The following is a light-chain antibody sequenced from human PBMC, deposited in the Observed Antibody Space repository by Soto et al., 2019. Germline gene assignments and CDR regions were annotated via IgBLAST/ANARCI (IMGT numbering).Light chain of an antibody. Sequence: IVLTQSPGTLSLSPGERATLSCTASQTVSNNYLAWYQHKPGQAPRLLIYGASRRATGIPDRFSGSGSGTDFTLTITRLEPEDFAVYYGQQYGSSPPFTFGPVTKVDIK. CDR3: QQYGSSPPFT. CDR1: QTVSNNY. J-gene: IGKJ3*01. CDR2: GAS. V-gene: IGKV3-20*01.